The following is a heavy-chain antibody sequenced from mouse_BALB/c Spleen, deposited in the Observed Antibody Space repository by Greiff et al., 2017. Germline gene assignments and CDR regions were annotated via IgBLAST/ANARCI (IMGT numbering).Heavy chain of an antibody. J-gene: IGHJ4*01. CDR2: ISSGSSTI. D-gene: IGHD2-10*01. CDR1: GFTFSSFG. CDR3: ARFSPYYGNYDAMDY. Sequence: EVQVVESGGGLVQPGGSRKLSCAASGFTFSSFGMHWVRQAPEKGLEWVAYISSGSSTIYYADTVKGRFTISRDNPKNTLFLQMTSLRSEDTAMYYCARFSPYYGNYDAMDYWGQGTSVTVSS. V-gene: IGHV5-17*02.